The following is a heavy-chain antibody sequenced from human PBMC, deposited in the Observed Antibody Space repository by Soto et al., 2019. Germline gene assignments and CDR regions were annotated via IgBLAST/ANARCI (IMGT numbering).Heavy chain of an antibody. CDR2: IIPIFGTA. CDR3: ARSYPGSNLYYYGKDV. J-gene: IGHJ6*02. CDR1: GGTFSSYA. V-gene: IGHV1-69*13. Sequence: SVKVSCKASGGTFSSYAISWVRQAPGQGLEWMGGIIPIFGTANYEQKFQGRVTITADESTSTAYMELSSLRSEDTAVYYCARSYPGSNLYYYGKDVWGQGTTVTVSS. D-gene: IGHD6-13*01.